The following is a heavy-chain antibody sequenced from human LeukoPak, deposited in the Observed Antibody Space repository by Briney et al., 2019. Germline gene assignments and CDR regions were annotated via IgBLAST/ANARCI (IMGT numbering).Heavy chain of an antibody. CDR2: IKQDGSEK. CDR3: ARTSGYDSSAFDI. V-gene: IGHV3-7*01. J-gene: IGHJ3*02. Sequence: GGSLRLSCAASGFTFSSYWMSWVRQAPGKGLEWVANIKQDGSEKYYVDSVKGRFTISRDNAKNSLYLQMNSLRAEDTAVYYCARTSGYDSSAFDIWGQGTMVTVSS. D-gene: IGHD5-12*01. CDR1: GFTFSSYW.